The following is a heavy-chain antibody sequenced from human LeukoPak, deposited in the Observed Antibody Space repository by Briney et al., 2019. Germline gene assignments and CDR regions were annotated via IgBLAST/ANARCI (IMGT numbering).Heavy chain of an antibody. Sequence: ASVKVSCKASGYSFTGYYIHWERQAPGQGLEWMGWINPDGGVTKSAQNFQGRVTMTRDKSINTVYMELSGLTSDDTALYYCARGPNHYYYMDFWGTGTTVSVSS. CDR1: GYSFTGYY. D-gene: IGHD2-8*01. V-gene: IGHV1-2*02. CDR3: ARGPNHYYYMDF. CDR2: INPDGGVT. J-gene: IGHJ6*03.